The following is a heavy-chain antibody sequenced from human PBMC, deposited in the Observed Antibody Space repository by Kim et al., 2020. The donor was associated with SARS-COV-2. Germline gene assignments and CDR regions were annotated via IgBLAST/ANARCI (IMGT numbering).Heavy chain of an antibody. CDR3: AGLGYSSWSLSYYYYYYGMDV. J-gene: IGHJ6*04. Sequence: SETLSLTCTVSGGSISSYYWSWIRQPPGKGLEWIGYIYYSGSTNYNPSLKSRVTISVDTSKNQFSLKLSSVTAADTAVYYCAGLGYSSWSLSYYYYYYGMDVWGEGTTVTVSS. CDR1: GGSISSYY. D-gene: IGHD6-6*01. CDR2: IYYSGST. V-gene: IGHV4-59*08.